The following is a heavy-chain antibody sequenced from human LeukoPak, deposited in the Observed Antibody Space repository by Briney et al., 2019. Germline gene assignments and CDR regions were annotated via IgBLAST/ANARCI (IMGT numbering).Heavy chain of an antibody. CDR3: AREMAYSSSWYDWFDP. J-gene: IGHJ5*02. Sequence: GGSLRLSCAASGGTFSSYAISWVRQAPGQGLEWMGGIIPIFGTANYAQKFQGRVTITADESTSTAYMELSSLRSEDTAVYYCAREMAYSSSWYDWFDPWGQGTLVTVSS. V-gene: IGHV1-69*01. D-gene: IGHD6-13*01. CDR1: GGTFSSYA. CDR2: IIPIFGTA.